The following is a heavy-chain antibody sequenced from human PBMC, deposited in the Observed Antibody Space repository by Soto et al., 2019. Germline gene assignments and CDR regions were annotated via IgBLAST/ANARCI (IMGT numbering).Heavy chain of an antibody. D-gene: IGHD6-13*01. Sequence: GASVKVSCKASGYTFTSYGISWVRQAPGQGLEWMGWISAYNGNTNYAQKLQGRVTMTTDTSTSTAYMELRSLRSDDTAVYYCARDTPEAAAGPYYYYGMDVWGQGTTVTVSS. V-gene: IGHV1-18*01. J-gene: IGHJ6*02. CDR3: ARDTPEAAAGPYYYYGMDV. CDR1: GYTFTSYG. CDR2: ISAYNGNT.